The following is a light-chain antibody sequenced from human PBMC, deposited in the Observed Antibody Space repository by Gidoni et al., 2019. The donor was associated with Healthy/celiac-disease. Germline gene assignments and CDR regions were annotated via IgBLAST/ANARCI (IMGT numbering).Light chain of an antibody. J-gene: IGLJ3*02. Sequence: QSVLTQPPSASGTPGQRVTISCSGSSSHLGSNYVYWYQQLPGTAPKLLIYSNNQRPSGVPDRFSGSKSGTSASLAISGLRSEDEADYYCAAWDDSLSGWVFGGGTKLTVL. CDR3: AAWDDSLSGWV. CDR2: SNN. CDR1: SSHLGSNY. V-gene: IGLV1-47*02.